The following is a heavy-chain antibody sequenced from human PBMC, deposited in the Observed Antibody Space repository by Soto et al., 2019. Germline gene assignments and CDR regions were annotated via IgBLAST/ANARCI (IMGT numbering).Heavy chain of an antibody. CDR1: GYTFTGYY. Sequence: GASVKVSCKASGYTFTGYYIHWVRQAPGQGLEWMGWINPNSGGTNYAQKFQGWVTMTRDTSISTAYMELSRLRSDDTAVYYCARGERLWDSGQLVDYWGQGTLVTVSS. J-gene: IGHJ4*02. CDR2: INPNSGGT. V-gene: IGHV1-2*04. D-gene: IGHD6-13*01. CDR3: ARGERLWDSGQLVDY.